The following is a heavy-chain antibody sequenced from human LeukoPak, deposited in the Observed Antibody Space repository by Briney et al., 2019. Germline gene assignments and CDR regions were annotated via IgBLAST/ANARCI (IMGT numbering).Heavy chain of an antibody. J-gene: IGHJ6*02. D-gene: IGHD3-10*01. Sequence: GGSLRLSCAASGITFSSHWMTWVRQAAGKGLEWVANIKQDGSEKYYVDSVKGRFTISRDNAKNSLYLQMNSLRAEDTAVYYCARNLRPGSSYGYYYGMDVWGQGTTVTVSS. CDR2: IKQDGSEK. V-gene: IGHV3-7*01. CDR1: GITFSSHW. CDR3: ARNLRPGSSYGYYYGMDV.